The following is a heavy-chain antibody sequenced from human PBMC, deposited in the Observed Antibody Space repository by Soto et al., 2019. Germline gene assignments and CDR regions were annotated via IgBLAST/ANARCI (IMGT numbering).Heavy chain of an antibody. CDR3: AKDRIAGDSFSGDY. Sequence: GGSLRLSCAASGFTFSSYAMSWVRQAPGKGLEWVSAISGSGGSTYYADSVKGRFTISRDNSKNTLYLQMNSLRAEDMAVYYCAKDRIAGDSFSGDYWGQGTLVTVSS. J-gene: IGHJ4*02. D-gene: IGHD1-26*01. V-gene: IGHV3-23*01. CDR1: GFTFSSYA. CDR2: ISGSGGST.